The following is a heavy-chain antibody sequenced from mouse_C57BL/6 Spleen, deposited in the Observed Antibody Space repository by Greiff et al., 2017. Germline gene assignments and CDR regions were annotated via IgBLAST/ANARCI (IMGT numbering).Heavy chain of an antibody. Sequence: QVQLKQPGAELVMPGASVKLSCKASGYTFTSYWMHWVKQRPGQGLEWIGEIDPSDSYTNYNQKFKGKSTLTVDKSSSKAYMQLSSLTSEDSAVYYCARWCAMDYWGQGTSVTVSS. V-gene: IGHV1-69*01. CDR1: GYTFTSYW. CDR3: ARWCAMDY. D-gene: IGHD1-1*02. J-gene: IGHJ4*01. CDR2: IDPSDSYT.